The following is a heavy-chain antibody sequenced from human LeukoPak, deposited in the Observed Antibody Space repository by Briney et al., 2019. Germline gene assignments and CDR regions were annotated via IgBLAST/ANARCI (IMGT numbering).Heavy chain of an antibody. V-gene: IGHV4-39*02. D-gene: IGHD2-2*01. CDR3: TRGGDAHKLGNF. CDR2: LHFSGTP. J-gene: IGHJ4*02. Sequence: SATLTLACSVSDDSIRTNSYYWAWIRQPPGKGLEWVGSLHFSGTPYYSPSLSSRVTVSRDTPKNRFSLNLKSVTATDTGVYFCTRGGDAHKLGNFWGPGILVTVSS. CDR1: DDSIRTNSYY.